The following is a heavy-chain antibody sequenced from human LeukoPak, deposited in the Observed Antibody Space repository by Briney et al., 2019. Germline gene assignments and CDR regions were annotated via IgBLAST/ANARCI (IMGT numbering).Heavy chain of an antibody. CDR1: GGSISSGDYY. D-gene: IGHD2-15*01. V-gene: IGHV4-30-4*01. Sequence: SETLSLTCTVSGGSISSGDYYWSWIRQPPGKGLERIGYIYYSGSTYYNPSLKSRVTISVDTSKNQFSLKLSSVTAADTAVYYRARDKVVAATGMDVWGQGTTVTVSS. CDR3: ARDKVVAATGMDV. J-gene: IGHJ6*02. CDR2: IYYSGST.